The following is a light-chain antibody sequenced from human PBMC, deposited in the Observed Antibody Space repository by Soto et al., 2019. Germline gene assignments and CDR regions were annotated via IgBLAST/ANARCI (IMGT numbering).Light chain of an antibody. CDR3: AAWDDSLNAVV. Sequence: QSVLTQPPSVSGTPGQKVSLSCSGSASNLGGNPVNWYQHLPGAAPKLLIYTNHQRPSGVPDRFSGSKSGTSASLAISGLRSEDEADCYCAAWDDSLNAVVFGGGTTLTVL. CDR2: TNH. V-gene: IGLV1-44*01. CDR1: ASNLGGNP. J-gene: IGLJ2*01.